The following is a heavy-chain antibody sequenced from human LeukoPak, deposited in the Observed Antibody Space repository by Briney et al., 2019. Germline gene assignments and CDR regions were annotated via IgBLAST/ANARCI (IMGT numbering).Heavy chain of an antibody. CDR3: ASFESRGYCTNGVCYTGALYYYYYMDV. CDR1: GGSISSYY. V-gene: IGHV4-4*07. Sequence: SETLSLTCTVSGGSISSYYWSWIRQPAGKGLEWIGRIYTSGSTNYNPSLKSRVTISVDTSKNEFSLKLSTVTAADTAVYYCASFESRGYCTNGVCYTGALYYYYYMDVWGKGTTVTVSS. J-gene: IGHJ6*03. CDR2: IYTSGST. D-gene: IGHD2-8*01.